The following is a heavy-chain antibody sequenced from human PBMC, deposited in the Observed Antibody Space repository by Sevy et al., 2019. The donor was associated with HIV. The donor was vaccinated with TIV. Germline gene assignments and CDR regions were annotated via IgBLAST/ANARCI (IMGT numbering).Heavy chain of an antibody. J-gene: IGHJ6*03. CDR2: IYPGDSDT. CDR1: GYSFTSYW. CDR3: ARIGAEYSSSWYAIYYYYYYMDV. D-gene: IGHD6-13*01. Sequence: GESLKISCKGSGYSFTSYWIGWVRQMPGKGLEWMGIIYPGDSDTRYSPSFQGQVTISADKSISTAYLQWSSLKASDTAMYYWARIGAEYSSSWYAIYYYYYYMDVWGKGTTVTVSS. V-gene: IGHV5-51*01.